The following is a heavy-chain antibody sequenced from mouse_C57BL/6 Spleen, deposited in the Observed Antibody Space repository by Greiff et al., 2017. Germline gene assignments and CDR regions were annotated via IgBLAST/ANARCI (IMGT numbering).Heavy chain of an antibody. CDR2: VYPGSGSI. V-gene: IGHV1-62-2*01. D-gene: IGHD1-1*01. J-gene: IGHJ4*01. CDR1: GYTFTEYT. CDR3: ARHEGGSSYPYAMDY. Sequence: VKLMESGAELVKPGASVKLSCKASGYTFTEYTIHWVKQRSGQGLEWIGWVYPGSGSIKYNEKFKDKATLTADKSSSTVYMELSRLTSEDSAVYFCARHEGGSSYPYAMDYWGQGTSVTVSS.